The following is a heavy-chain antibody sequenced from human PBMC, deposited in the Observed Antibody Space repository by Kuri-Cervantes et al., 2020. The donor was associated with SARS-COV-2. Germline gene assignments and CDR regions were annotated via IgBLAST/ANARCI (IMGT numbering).Heavy chain of an antibody. CDR2: INPSGGNT. D-gene: IGHD1-26*01. Sequence: ASGKVSCKAFGYTFTTYFLYWVRQAPGQGLEWMGIINPSGGNTTYAQKFQGRVTMTRDTSTSTVYMELSSLGSEDTAVYYCARPVGASLRTDVWGQGTLVTVSS. CDR1: GYTFTTYF. CDR3: ARPVGASLRTDV. V-gene: IGHV1-46*01. J-gene: IGHJ4*02.